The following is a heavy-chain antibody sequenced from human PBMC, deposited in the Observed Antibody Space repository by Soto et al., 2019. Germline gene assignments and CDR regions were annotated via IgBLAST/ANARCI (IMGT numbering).Heavy chain of an antibody. CDR1: GFSFSTYW. J-gene: IGHJ3*02. CDR3: VRDSGGRSGGTYYDAFDI. CDR2: IKGDGTTK. D-gene: IGHD1-26*01. V-gene: IGHV3-7*01. Sequence: GGSLRLSCAASGFSFSTYWMIWVRQAPGKGLEWVANIKGDGTTKYYVDSVKGRFTISRDNAQNLLYLQMNSLRGEDTAVYYCVRDSGGRSGGTYYDAFDIWGQGTMVTVSS.